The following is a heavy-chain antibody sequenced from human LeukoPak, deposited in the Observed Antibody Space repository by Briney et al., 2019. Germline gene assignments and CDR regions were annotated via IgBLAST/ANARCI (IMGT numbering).Heavy chain of an antibody. J-gene: IGHJ5*02. CDR2: INHSGST. CDR3: AREATTYYYGSGSYPGRFDP. V-gene: IGHV4-34*01. D-gene: IGHD3-10*01. CDR1: GGSFSGYY. Sequence: SETLSLTCAVYGGSFSGYYWSWIRQPPGKGLEWIGEINHSGSTNYNPSLKSRVTISVDTSKNQFSLKLSSVTAADTAVYYCAREATTYYYGSGSYPGRFDPWGQGTLVTVSS.